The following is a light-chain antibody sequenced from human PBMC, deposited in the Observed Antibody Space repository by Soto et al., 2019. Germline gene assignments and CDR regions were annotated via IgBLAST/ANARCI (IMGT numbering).Light chain of an antibody. V-gene: IGKV1-12*01. CDR3: QQANSFKLT. J-gene: IGKJ4*01. Sequence: DIQMTQSPSSVSASVGDRVTITCRVSQGISNWLAWYQQKPGKAPKLLIYAASTLQSGVPSRFSGSGSGTDFTLTISSLQPEDFATYFCQQANSFKLTFGGGTKVEIK. CDR2: AAS. CDR1: QGISNW.